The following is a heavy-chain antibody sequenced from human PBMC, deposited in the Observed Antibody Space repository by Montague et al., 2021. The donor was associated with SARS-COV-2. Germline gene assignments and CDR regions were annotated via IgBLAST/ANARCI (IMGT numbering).Heavy chain of an antibody. V-gene: IGHV4-59*08. Sequence: SDTLSLTPTVSGGSISNYYWSWIRQPAGKGLEWIGYIYYSGSTNXNPSLKSRVTISVDTSKNQFSLKLSSVTAADTAVYYCARRAYSSSWYYFDYWGQGTLVTVST. J-gene: IGHJ4*02. CDR3: ARRAYSSSWYYFDY. CDR1: GGSISNYY. D-gene: IGHD6-13*01. CDR2: IYYSGST.